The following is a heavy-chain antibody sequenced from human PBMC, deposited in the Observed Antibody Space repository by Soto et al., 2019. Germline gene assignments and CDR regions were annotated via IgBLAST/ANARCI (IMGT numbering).Heavy chain of an antibody. CDR3: GRVPVP. CDR2: IYHSGST. Sequence: QLQLQESGSGLVKPSQTLSLTCAVSGGSISSGGYSWSWIRQPPGKGLGWIGYIYHSGSTYYNPPLKSRVTVSVDRSKNQFSLRLSSVTAADTAVYYFGRVPVPWGQGTLGTVSS. V-gene: IGHV4-30-2*01. J-gene: IGHJ5*02. D-gene: IGHD4-17*01. CDR1: GGSISSGGYS.